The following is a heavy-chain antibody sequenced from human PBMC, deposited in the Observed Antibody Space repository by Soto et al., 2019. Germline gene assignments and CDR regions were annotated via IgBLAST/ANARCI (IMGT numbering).Heavy chain of an antibody. CDR2: IYYNGIT. D-gene: IGHD5-18*01. V-gene: IGHV4-30-4*01. CDR1: GDSITNGDYY. Sequence: QVSLQESGPGLVKPSQTLSLTCFVSGDSITNGDYYWSWIHQPPGKALEWIAYIYYNGITHYNPSLKSRVAISLAPSKTHFSLKMTSVTDADTAVYSCARGIQTGFAPWGQGTLVTVSS. J-gene: IGHJ5*02. CDR3: ARGIQTGFAP.